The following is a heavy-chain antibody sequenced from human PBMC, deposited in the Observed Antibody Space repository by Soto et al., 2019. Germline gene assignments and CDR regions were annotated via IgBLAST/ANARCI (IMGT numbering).Heavy chain of an antibody. D-gene: IGHD3-22*01. V-gene: IGHV4-34*01. J-gene: IGHJ4*02. CDR1: GGSFSCYY. Sequence: SETLSLTCAVYGGSFSCYYWIWIRQPPGKGLEWIGEINHSGSTNYNPSLKSRVTISVDTSKNQFSLKLSSVTAADTAVYYCARGKTYYYDSSGYYYRYYFDYWGQGTLVTVSS. CDR3: ARGKTYYYDSSGYYYRYYFDY. CDR2: INHSGST.